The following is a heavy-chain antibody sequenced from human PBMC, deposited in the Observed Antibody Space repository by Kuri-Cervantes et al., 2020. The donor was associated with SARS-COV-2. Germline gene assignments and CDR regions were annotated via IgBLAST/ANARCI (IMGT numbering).Heavy chain of an antibody. CDR3: ARVAGEGPIYYYYMDV. J-gene: IGHJ6*03. V-gene: IGHV3-21*01. Sequence: GESLKISCAASGFSLSRYTMNWVRQAPGKALEWVSSISGSGSYIYYADSVKGRFTISKESGENSLYLHMNSLRDYDTAVYYCARVAGEGPIYYYYMDVWGKGTTVTVSS. CDR1: GFSLSRYT. CDR2: ISGSGSYI. D-gene: IGHD2-21*01.